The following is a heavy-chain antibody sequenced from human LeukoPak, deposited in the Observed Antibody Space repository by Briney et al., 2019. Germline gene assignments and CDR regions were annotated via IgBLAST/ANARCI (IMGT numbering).Heavy chain of an antibody. D-gene: IGHD3-22*01. CDR2: IYSSGSA. V-gene: IGHV4-39*07. CDR1: GGSISSNNYY. Sequence: SDTLSLTCTVSGGSISSNNYYWAWIRQPPGKGLEWIGSIYSSGSASYNPSLKSRVSIVLDTSKNQFSLKLSSVTAADTAVYYCARDYDSSGYYDYWGQGTLVTVSS. J-gene: IGHJ4*02. CDR3: ARDYDSSGYYDY.